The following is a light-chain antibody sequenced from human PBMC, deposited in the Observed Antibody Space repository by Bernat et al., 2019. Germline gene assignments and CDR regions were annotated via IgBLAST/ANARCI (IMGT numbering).Light chain of an antibody. V-gene: IGKV3-11*01. Sequence: EIVLTQSPATLSLSPGERATLSCRASQSVSSYLAWYQQKPGQAPRLLIYDASNRATGIPARFSGSGSGTDFTLTISSLEPEDFAVYYCQQRRVFGGVTKVEIK. CDR3: QQRRV. J-gene: IGKJ4*01. CDR2: DAS. CDR1: QSVSSY.